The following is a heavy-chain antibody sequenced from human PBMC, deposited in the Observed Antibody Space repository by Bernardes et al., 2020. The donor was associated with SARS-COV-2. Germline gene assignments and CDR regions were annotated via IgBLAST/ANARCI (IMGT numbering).Heavy chain of an antibody. J-gene: IGHJ6*02. D-gene: IGHD3-10*01. CDR2: IYSGGST. CDR1: GFTVIRTY. CDR3: AREMILWFGEFQSDYYYGMDV. Sequence: GSLILTCSASGFTVIRTYMSWVRQAPWKGLEWVSVIYSGGSTYYADSVKGRFTISRDNSKNTLYLQMNSLRAEDTAVYYCAREMILWFGEFQSDYYYGMDVWGQGTTVTVSS. V-gene: IGHV3-53*01.